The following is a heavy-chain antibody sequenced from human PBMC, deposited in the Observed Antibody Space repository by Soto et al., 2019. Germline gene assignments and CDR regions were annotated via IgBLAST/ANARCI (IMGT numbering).Heavy chain of an antibody. CDR2: ISDDGART. CDR1: GFVFEMYW. V-gene: IGHV3-74*01. J-gene: IGHJ6*02. D-gene: IGHD2-2*02. CDR3: AREYTAWPLAYGLDV. Sequence: PGGSLRLSCAASGFVFEMYWMHWVRQTPGKGPEWVSRISDDGARTDYADSVKGRFTISRDNAKNSVSLQMNSLRAEDTAVYYCAREYTAWPLAYGLDVWGQGTTVTVSS.